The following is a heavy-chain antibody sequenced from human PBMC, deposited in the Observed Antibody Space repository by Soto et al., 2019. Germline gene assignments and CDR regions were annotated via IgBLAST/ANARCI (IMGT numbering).Heavy chain of an antibody. D-gene: IGHD2-8*02. Sequence: QVQLVESGGGVVQPGRSLRLSCAVSGFTVSNFGMHWVRQAPGKGLEWVAVISRDGGTKFYADSVKGRFTISRDNSRHTLFLEMNSLRGDDMGVYYCTGEVASGYWGQGTLVTVSS. CDR3: TGEVASGY. CDR2: ISRDGGTK. V-gene: IGHV3-30*03. CDR1: GFTVSNFG. J-gene: IGHJ4*02.